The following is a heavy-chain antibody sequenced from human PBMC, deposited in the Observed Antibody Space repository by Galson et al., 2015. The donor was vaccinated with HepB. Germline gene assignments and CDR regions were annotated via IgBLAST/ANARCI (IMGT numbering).Heavy chain of an antibody. CDR3: ATVTIDYYAMDV. Sequence: SVKVSCKASGYTFSSYTLHWVRQAPGQRLEWMGWINAGNAKTKYSQKFQGRVTITWDTSASTAYMELTSLRSEDTAVYYCATVTIDYYAMDVWGQGTTVTVSS. J-gene: IGHJ6*02. CDR1: GYTFSSYT. CDR2: INAGNAKT. V-gene: IGHV1-3*01. D-gene: IGHD4-17*01.